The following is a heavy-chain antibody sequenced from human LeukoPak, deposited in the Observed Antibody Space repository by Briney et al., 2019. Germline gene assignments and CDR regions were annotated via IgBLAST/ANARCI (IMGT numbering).Heavy chain of an antibody. CDR1: GFTFSSDY. D-gene: IGHD2-2*01. J-gene: IGHJ5*02. V-gene: IGHV3-49*04. CDR3: MGRYCSSTSCYAP. CDR2: IRSEAYGGTT. Sequence: GGSLRLSCATSGFTFSSDYMSWVRQAPGKGLEWVGFIRSEAYGGTTEYAAFVKGRFTISRDDSKSIAYLQMNSLKTEDTAVYCCMGRYCSSTSCYAPWGQGTLVTVSS.